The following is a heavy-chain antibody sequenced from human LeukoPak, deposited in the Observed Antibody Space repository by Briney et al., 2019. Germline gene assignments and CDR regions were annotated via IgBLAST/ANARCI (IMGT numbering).Heavy chain of an antibody. CDR1: GFTVSSNE. CDR3: ARANSIAAAGDY. Sequence: GGSLRLSCAASGFTVSSNEMGWVRQAPGKGLEWVSSISGGSTYYADSVKGRFTISRDNSKNTLYLQMNSLRAEDTAVYYCARANSIAAAGDYWGQGTLVTVSS. D-gene: IGHD6-13*01. J-gene: IGHJ4*02. CDR2: ISGGST. V-gene: IGHV3-38-3*01.